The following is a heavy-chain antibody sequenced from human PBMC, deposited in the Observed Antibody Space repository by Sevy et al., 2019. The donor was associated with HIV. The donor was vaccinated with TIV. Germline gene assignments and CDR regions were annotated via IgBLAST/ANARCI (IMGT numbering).Heavy chain of an antibody. J-gene: IGHJ1*01. Sequence: GGSLRLSCAASGFTFNRYSMHWVRQAPGKGLEWVATISFDATNKHYADSVKGRFTISRDNFQNSLFLQMDSQRPEDTAVYYCALERLSSDVAEYFQNWGQGTLVTVSS. CDR1: GFTFNRYS. CDR2: ISFDATNK. D-gene: IGHD1-1*01. CDR3: ALERLSSDVAEYFQN. V-gene: IGHV3-30-3*01.